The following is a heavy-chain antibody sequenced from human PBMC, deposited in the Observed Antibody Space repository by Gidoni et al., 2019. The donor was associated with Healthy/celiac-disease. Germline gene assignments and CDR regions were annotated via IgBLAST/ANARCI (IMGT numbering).Heavy chain of an antibody. CDR1: GFTFSSYS. J-gene: IGHJ4*02. V-gene: IGHV3-21*01. D-gene: IGHD6-13*01. CDR2: ISSSSSYI. Sequence: EVQLVESGGGLVKPGGSLRLSCAASGFTFSSYSMNWVRPAPGKGLEWVSSISSSSSYIYYADSVKGRFTISRDNAKNSLYLQMNSLRAEDTAVYYCARVGAGAAGSHWGQGTLVTVSS. CDR3: ARVGAGAAGSH.